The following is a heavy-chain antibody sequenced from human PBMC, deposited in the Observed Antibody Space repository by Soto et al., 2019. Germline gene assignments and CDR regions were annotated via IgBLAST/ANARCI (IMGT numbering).Heavy chain of an antibody. V-gene: IGHV1-18*01. D-gene: IGHD3-10*01. Sequence: ASVKVSCKASGYTFTSYGISWVRKAPGQGLEWMGWISAYNGNTNYAQKLQGRVTMTTDTSTSTAYMELRSLRSDDTAVYYCARNGRVGGGGNWFDPWGQGTLVTASS. CDR1: GYTFTSYG. CDR2: ISAYNGNT. J-gene: IGHJ5*02. CDR3: ARNGRVGGGGNWFDP.